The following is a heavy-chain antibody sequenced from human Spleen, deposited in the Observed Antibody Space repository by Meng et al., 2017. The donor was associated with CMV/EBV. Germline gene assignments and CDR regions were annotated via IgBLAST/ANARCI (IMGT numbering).Heavy chain of an antibody. D-gene: IGHD6-13*01. CDR2: INPNSGGT. CDR1: GYTFTGYY. CDR3: ARGPSIVAAGNIGYFQH. Sequence: ASVKVSCKASGYTFTGYYMHWVRQAPGQGLEWMGWINPNSGGTNYAQKFQGRVTMTRDTSISTAYMELSRLRSDDTAVYYCARGPSIVAAGNIGYFQHWGQGTLVTVSS. V-gene: IGHV1-2*02. J-gene: IGHJ1*01.